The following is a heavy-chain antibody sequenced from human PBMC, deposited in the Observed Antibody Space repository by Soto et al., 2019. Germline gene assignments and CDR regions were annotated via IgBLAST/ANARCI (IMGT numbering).Heavy chain of an antibody. J-gene: IGHJ6*02. CDR2: TYYRSKWYN. D-gene: IGHD6-6*01. CDR3: ARDRLVHDDYYYGMDV. Sequence: TQTLSLTCAISGDSVSSNSAAWNWIRQSPSRGLEWLGRTYYRSKWYNDYAVSVKSRITINPDTSKNQFSLQLNSVTPEDTAVYYCARDRLVHDDYYYGMDVWGQGTTVTVSS. CDR1: GDSVSSNSAA. V-gene: IGHV6-1*01.